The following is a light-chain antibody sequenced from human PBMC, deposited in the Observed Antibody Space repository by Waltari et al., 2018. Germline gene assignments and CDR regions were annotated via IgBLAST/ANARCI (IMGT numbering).Light chain of an antibody. CDR2: KNK. V-gene: IGLV1-44*01. Sequence: QSVLTQPPSTSGTPGQRVTISCSGGSSNVGPNYVPWYQQLPGTAPTLLIYKNKRRPSGVPDRFSGSKSGTSASLAISGLQSEDEADYYCAAWDDSLNAWMFGGGTKLTVL. CDR3: AAWDDSLNAWM. CDR1: SSNVGPNY. J-gene: IGLJ3*02.